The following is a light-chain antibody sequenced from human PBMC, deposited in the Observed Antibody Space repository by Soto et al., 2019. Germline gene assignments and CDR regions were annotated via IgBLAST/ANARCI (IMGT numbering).Light chain of an antibody. Sequence: EIVMTQSPVTLSVSPGERATLSCRASQSVSSNLAWYQQKPGQAPRLLIYGASTRTTGIPARFSGSGSGTEFPLPISSLQSENFGVYYCQQYNNWPQTFGQGTKVDIK. CDR2: GAS. V-gene: IGKV3-15*01. CDR3: QQYNNWPQT. CDR1: QSVSSN. J-gene: IGKJ1*01.